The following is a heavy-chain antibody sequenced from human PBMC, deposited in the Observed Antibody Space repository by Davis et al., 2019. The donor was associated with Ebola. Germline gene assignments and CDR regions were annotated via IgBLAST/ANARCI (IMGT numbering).Heavy chain of an antibody. J-gene: IGHJ6*02. CDR3: ARDSLNVVVVPAARRGYYYYGMDV. D-gene: IGHD2-2*01. CDR2: ISSSSSYI. Sequence: PGGSLRLSCAASGFTFSSYSMNWVRQAPGKGLEWVSSISSSSSYIYYADSVKGRFTISRDNAKNSLYLQMNSLRAEDTAVYYCARDSLNVVVVPAARRGYYYYGMDVWGQGTTVTVSS. V-gene: IGHV3-21*01. CDR1: GFTFSSYS.